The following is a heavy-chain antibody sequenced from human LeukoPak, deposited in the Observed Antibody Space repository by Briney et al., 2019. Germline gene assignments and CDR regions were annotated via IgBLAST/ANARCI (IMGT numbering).Heavy chain of an antibody. CDR2: VWFDGVNK. CDR1: GFTFKNFG. Sequence: PGGSLRLSCTASGFTFKNFGIHWVRQAPGKGLERVALVWFDGVNKYYSHSVKGRFSISRDNSKNTVFLQMNSLRPEDTAVYHCARARFQFLEWRAPAYWGPGTLVTVSS. CDR3: ARARFQFLEWRAPAY. V-gene: IGHV3-33*01. J-gene: IGHJ4*02. D-gene: IGHD3-3*01.